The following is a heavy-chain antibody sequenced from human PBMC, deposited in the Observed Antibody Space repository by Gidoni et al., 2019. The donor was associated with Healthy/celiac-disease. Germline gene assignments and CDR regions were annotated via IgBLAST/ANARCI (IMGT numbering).Heavy chain of an antibody. Sequence: EVQLVESGGGLVQPGGSLRLPCAASAFTFTSYAMHWVRQAPGKGLEYVSAISSNGGSTYYANSVKGRFTISRDNSKNTLYLQMGSLRAEDMAVYYCARGLLWFGVVDYWGQGTLVTVSS. CDR2: ISSNGGST. D-gene: IGHD3-10*01. J-gene: IGHJ4*02. V-gene: IGHV3-64*01. CDR3: ARGLLWFGVVDY. CDR1: AFTFTSYA.